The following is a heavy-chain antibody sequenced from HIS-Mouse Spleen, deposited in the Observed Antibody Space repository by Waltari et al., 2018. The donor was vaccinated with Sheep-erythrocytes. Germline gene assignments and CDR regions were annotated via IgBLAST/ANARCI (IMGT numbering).Heavy chain of an antibody. D-gene: IGHD3-3*01. CDR2: IFSNDEK. CDR1: GFSLSNARMG. V-gene: IGHV2-26*01. Sequence: QVTLKESGPVLVKPTETLTLTCTVSGFSLSNARMGVSWIRQPPGKALEWLAHIFSNDEKSYSTMRKRRVTISKDTSKSQVVLTMTNMDPVDTATYYCARITSYYDFWSTYNKDYFDYWGQGTLVTVSS. J-gene: IGHJ4*02. CDR3: ARITSYYDFWSTYNKDYFDY.